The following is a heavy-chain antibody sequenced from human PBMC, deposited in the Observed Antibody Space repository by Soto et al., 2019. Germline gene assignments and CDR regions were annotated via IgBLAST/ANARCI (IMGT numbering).Heavy chain of an antibody. CDR2: FSGRSGDT. Sequence: GGSLRLSCVASGFSISTHALTWVRQAPGKGLEWVSSFSGRSGDTYHAASVKGRFTISGDSSKNTVILQMNNLRADDTALYYCARDSSAWPNYFDSWGQGIQVTVSS. CDR3: ARDSSAWPNYFDS. CDR1: GFSISTHA. J-gene: IGHJ4*02. D-gene: IGHD6-19*01. V-gene: IGHV3-23*01.